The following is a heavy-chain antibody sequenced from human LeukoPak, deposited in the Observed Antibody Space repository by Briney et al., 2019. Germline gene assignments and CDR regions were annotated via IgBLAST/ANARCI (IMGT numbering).Heavy chain of an antibody. V-gene: IGHV1-18*01. CDR2: ISACNGNT. D-gene: IGHD6-13*01. J-gene: IGHJ6*02. CDR3: ARDSLIAAAPYYYYYGMDV. Sequence: ASVKVSCKASGYTFTSYGISWVRQAPGQGLEWMGWISACNGNTNYAQKLQGRVTMTTDTSTSTAYMELRSLRSDDTAVYYCARDSLIAAAPYYYYYGMDVWGQGTTVTVSS. CDR1: GYTFTSYG.